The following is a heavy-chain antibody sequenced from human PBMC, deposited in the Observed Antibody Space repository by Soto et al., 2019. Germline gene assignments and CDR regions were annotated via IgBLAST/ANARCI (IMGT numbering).Heavy chain of an antibody. J-gene: IGHJ6*02. Sequence: GGSLRLSCAASGFTFSSYSMNWVRQAPGKGLEWVSSISSSSSYIYYADSVKGRFTISRDNAKNSLYLQMNSLRAEDTAVYYCARGVVGITGTTGDNKYYHYDGLEVWGQGTRVTVSS. CDR1: GFTFSSYS. CDR3: ARGVVGITGTTGDNKYYHYDGLEV. D-gene: IGHD1-7*01. CDR2: ISSSSSYI. V-gene: IGHV3-21*01.